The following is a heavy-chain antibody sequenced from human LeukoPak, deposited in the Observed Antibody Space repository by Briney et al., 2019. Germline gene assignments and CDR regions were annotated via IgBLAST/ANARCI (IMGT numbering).Heavy chain of an antibody. J-gene: IGHJ4*02. Sequence: GGPLRFSCTASGSPFRGYWLTWARRDPGKGAEWVANIKQDGSESYYVDSVKGRFTVSRDNAKNSLYLQMNSLRAEDTAVYYCARGGRTMNDYWGQGSLVTVSS. V-gene: IGHV3-7*01. CDR3: ARGGRTMNDY. D-gene: IGHD1/OR15-1a*01. CDR2: IKQDGSES. CDR1: GSPFRGYW.